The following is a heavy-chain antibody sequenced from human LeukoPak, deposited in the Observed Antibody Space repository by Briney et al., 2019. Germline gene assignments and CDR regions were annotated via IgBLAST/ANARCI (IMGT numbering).Heavy chain of an antibody. CDR3: AKKDSSGWTVDY. Sequence: GGSLRLSCAASGFTFSNAWMSWVRQAPGKGLEWVSAISGSGGSTYYADSVKGRFTISRDNSKNTLYLQMNSLRAEDTTVYYCAKKDSSGWTVDYWGQGTLVTVSS. CDR1: GFTFSNAW. D-gene: IGHD6-19*01. V-gene: IGHV3-23*01. J-gene: IGHJ4*02. CDR2: ISGSGGST.